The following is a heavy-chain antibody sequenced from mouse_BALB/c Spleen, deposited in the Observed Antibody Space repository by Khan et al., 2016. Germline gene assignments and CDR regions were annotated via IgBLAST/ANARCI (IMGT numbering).Heavy chain of an antibody. V-gene: IGHV1-87*01. J-gene: IGHJ2*01. Sequence: QVQLQQSGAELARPGASVKLSCKASGYTFIRYWMQWVKQRPGQGLEWIGAIYPGDGDTSYTQKFKGKATLTADKSSSTAYMQLSSLASEDSAVYYCARPYYGNLDYWGHGTTLTVSS. D-gene: IGHD2-10*01. CDR1: GYTFIRYW. CDR3: ARPYYGNLDY. CDR2: IYPGDGDT.